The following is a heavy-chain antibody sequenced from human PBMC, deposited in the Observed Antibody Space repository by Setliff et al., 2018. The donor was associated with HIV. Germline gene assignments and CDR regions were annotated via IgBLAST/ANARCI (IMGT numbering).Heavy chain of an antibody. Sequence: GGSLRLSCAASGFTFSSYWMSWVRQAPGKGLEWVANIKQDGSEKYYVDSVKGRFTISRDNAKNSLYLQMNSLRAEDTAVYYCARVGSSWYSEHYFDYWGQGTLVTVSS. CDR2: IKQDGSEK. CDR3: ARVGSSWYSEHYFDY. D-gene: IGHD6-13*01. J-gene: IGHJ4*02. V-gene: IGHV3-7*01. CDR1: GFTFSSYW.